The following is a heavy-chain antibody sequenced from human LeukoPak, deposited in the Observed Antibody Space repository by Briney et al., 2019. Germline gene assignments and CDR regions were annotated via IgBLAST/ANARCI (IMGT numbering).Heavy chain of an antibody. CDR2: INPNSGGT. J-gene: IGHJ4*02. D-gene: IGHD6-13*01. Sequence: ASVKVSCKASGYTLTGYYMHRVRQAPGQGLEWMGWINPNSGGTNYAQKFQGRVTMTRDTSISTAYMELSRLRSDDTAVYYCARGVWAYIAAAPEDYWGQGTLVTVSS. CDR3: ARGVWAYIAAAPEDY. V-gene: IGHV1-2*02. CDR1: GYTLTGYY.